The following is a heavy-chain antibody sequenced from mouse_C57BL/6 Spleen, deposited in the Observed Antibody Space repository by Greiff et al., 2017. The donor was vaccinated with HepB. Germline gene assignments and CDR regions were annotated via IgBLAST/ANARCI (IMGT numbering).Heavy chain of an antibody. V-gene: IGHV1-82*01. CDR2: IYPGDGDT. CDR3: ARLDSSGYVDFGY. Sequence: VQLQQSGPELVKPGASVKISCKASGYAFSSSWMNWVKQRPGKGLEWIGRIYPGDGDTNYNGKFKGKATLTADKSSSTAYMQLSSLTSEDSAVYFCARLDSSGYVDFGYWGEGTTLTVSS. J-gene: IGHJ2*01. CDR1: GYAFSSSW. D-gene: IGHD3-2*02.